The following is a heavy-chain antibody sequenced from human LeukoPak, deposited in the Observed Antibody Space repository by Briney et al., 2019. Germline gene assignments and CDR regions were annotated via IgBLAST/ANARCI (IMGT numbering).Heavy chain of an antibody. J-gene: IGHJ4*02. V-gene: IGHV3-23*01. Sequence: GSLRLSCAASGCTFSSYAMSWVRQAPGKGLEWVSAISGSGGSTYYADSVKGRLTISRDNSKNTLYLQMNSLRAEDTAVYYCAKVGAAAGTSDYWGQGTLVTVSS. CDR2: ISGSGGST. CDR3: AKVGAAAGTSDY. D-gene: IGHD6-13*01. CDR1: GCTFSSYA.